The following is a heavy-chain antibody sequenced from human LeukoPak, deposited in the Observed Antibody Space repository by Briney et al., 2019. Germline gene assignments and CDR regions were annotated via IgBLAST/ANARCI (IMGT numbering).Heavy chain of an antibody. CDR1: GGSISSGDYY. D-gene: IGHD2-8*02. J-gene: IGHJ5*02. V-gene: IGHV4-30-4*01. Sequence: KTSETLSLTCTVSGGSISSGDYYWSWIRQPPGKGLEWIGYTYSTGRTYYNPSLRSRGTISVDTSKNQFSLKVSSVTAADTAVYYCARRVIGYSTGVTFYGYFDPWGQGTLVTVSS. CDR2: TYSTGRT. CDR3: ARRVIGYSTGVTFYGYFDP.